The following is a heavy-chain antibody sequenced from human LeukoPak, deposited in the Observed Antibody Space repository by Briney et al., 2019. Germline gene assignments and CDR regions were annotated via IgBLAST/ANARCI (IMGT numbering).Heavy chain of an antibody. Sequence: GGSLRLSCAASGFTFSSYGMHWVRQAPGKGLEWVALIWYDGSNKYYADSVKGRFTISRDNSKNTLYLQMNSLRADDTAVYYCAKAANQARPTYFDYWGQGTLVTVSS. D-gene: IGHD6-6*01. CDR2: IWYDGSNK. V-gene: IGHV3-33*06. CDR3: AKAANQARPTYFDY. J-gene: IGHJ4*02. CDR1: GFTFSSYG.